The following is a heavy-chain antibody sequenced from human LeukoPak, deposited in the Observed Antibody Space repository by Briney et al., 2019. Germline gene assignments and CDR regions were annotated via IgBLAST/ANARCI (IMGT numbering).Heavy chain of an antibody. V-gene: IGHV4-4*07. CDR3: ARSGGSGTYYDGSFDY. J-gene: IGHJ4*02. CDR1: DGSITSYD. D-gene: IGHD1-26*01. Sequence: NPSPTPSLTCRVFDGSITSYDWGSIRPAAGRGLDWIGCIYTSGSTAYNPSLKSRVTMSVDTSKNQFSLKLYSVTAADTAVYYCARSGGSGTYYDGSFDYWGQGTLVTVSS. CDR2: IYTSGST.